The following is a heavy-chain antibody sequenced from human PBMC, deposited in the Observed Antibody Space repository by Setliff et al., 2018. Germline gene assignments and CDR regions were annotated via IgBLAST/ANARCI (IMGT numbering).Heavy chain of an antibody. D-gene: IGHD5-18*01. Sequence: GGSLRLSCAASGFTFSSYTMHWVRQAPGKGLEYVSGISSDGGSTYYANSVKDRFTISGDNSKNTLWLQMGSLRAEDMAVYYCARDDYNYGYSSWGQGTLVTVSS. CDR1: GFTFSSYT. V-gene: IGHV3-64*01. CDR2: ISSDGGST. CDR3: ARDDYNYGYSS. J-gene: IGHJ5*02.